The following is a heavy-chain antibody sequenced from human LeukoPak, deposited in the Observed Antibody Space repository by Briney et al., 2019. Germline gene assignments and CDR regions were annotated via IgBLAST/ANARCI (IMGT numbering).Heavy chain of an antibody. D-gene: IGHD2-21*02. CDR3: TKESVTYLDY. CDR2: ISSSSSSI. Sequence: GGSLRLSCAASGFIFNYYSMNWVRQAPGKGLEWVSYISSSSSSIYYADSVKGRFTISRDNAKNSLYLQMNSLRDEDTAVYYCTKESVTYLDYWGQGTLVTVSS. V-gene: IGHV3-48*02. J-gene: IGHJ4*02. CDR1: GFIFNYYS.